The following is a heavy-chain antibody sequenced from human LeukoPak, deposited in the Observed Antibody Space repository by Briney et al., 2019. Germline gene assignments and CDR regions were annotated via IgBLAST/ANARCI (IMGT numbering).Heavy chain of an antibody. CDR1: GFTFSNYG. J-gene: IGHJ3*02. V-gene: IGHV3-30*02. CDR2: IRYDGSNK. Sequence: GGSLRLSCAASGFTFSNYGMHWVRQAPGKGLEWVTFIRYDGSNKYSADSVKGRFTISRDNPRNTLYLQMNSLRPEDTAVYYCAKDLGYNWNFDAFDIWGQGTMVTVSS. D-gene: IGHD1-1*01. CDR3: AKDLGYNWNFDAFDI.